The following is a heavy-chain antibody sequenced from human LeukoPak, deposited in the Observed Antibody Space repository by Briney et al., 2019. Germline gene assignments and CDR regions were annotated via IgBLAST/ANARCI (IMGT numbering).Heavy chain of an antibody. V-gene: IGHV4-31*03. J-gene: IGHJ4*02. CDR1: GGSISSGGYY. D-gene: IGHD6-6*01. CDR2: IYYSGST. Sequence: KPSETLSLTCTVSGGSISSGGYYWSWIRQHPGKGLEWIGYIYYSGSTYYNPSLKSRVTISVDTSKNQFSLKLSSVTAADTAVYYCAREDRSSSRYFDYWGQGTLVTVSS. CDR3: AREDRSSSRYFDY.